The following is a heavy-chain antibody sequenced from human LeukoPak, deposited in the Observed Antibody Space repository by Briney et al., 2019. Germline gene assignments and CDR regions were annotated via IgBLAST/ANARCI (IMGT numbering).Heavy chain of an antibody. CDR2: MSPNSGNT. Sequence: ASVKVSCKASGYTFTTYPINWVRQAPGQGLEWMGWMSPNSGNTGYAQKFQGRVTMTRNTSISTAYVELSSLRSEDTAVYYCARGPPNWGFDYWGQGTLVTVSS. J-gene: IGHJ4*02. D-gene: IGHD7-27*01. V-gene: IGHV1-8*02. CDR1: GYTFTTYP. CDR3: ARGPPNWGFDY.